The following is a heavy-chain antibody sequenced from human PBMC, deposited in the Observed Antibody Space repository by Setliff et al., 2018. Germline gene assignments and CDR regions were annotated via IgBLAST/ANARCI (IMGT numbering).Heavy chain of an antibody. CDR3: ARSLGSGSYYNSRPYYSDY. V-gene: IGHV4-39*07. CDR2: IYYSGTT. Sequence: SCTVSGDSISSSTYNWGWIRQPPGKGLEWIGSIYYSGTTYYNPSLKSRVTISGDTSKNQFSLKLTSVTAADTAVYYCARSLGSGSYYNSRPYYSDYWGQGTLVTVSS. D-gene: IGHD3-10*01. J-gene: IGHJ4*02. CDR1: GDSISSSTYN.